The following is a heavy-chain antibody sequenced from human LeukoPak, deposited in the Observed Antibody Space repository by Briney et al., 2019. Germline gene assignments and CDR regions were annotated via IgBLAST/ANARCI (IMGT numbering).Heavy chain of an antibody. V-gene: IGHV1-46*01. CDR3: ARGGITMVRGVISGTPFDP. CDR2: INPSGGST. D-gene: IGHD3-10*01. J-gene: IGHJ5*02. Sequence: GASVKVSCKASGYTFTSYYMHWVRQAPGQGLEWMGIINPSGGSTSYAQKFQGRVTMTRDMSTSTVYMELSSLRSEDTAVYYCARGGITMVRGVISGTPFDPWGQGTLVTVSS. CDR1: GYTFTSYY.